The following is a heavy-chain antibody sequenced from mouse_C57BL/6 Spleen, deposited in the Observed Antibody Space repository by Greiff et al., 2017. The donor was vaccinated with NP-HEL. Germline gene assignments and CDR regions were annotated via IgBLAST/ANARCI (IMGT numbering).Heavy chain of an antibody. CDR1: GYTFTSYG. J-gene: IGHJ4*01. Sequence: VQLQQSGAELARPGASVKLSCKASGYTFTSYGISWVKQRTGQGLEWIGEIYPRSGNTYYNEKFKGKATLTADKSSSTAYMELRSLTSEDSAVYFCARSVYYDYGYAMDYWGQGTSVTVSS. CDR3: ARSVYYDYGYAMDY. CDR2: IYPRSGNT. D-gene: IGHD2-4*01. V-gene: IGHV1-81*01.